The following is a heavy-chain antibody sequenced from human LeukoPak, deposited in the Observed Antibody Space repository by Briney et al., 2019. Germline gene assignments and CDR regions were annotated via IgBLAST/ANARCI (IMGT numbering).Heavy chain of an antibody. J-gene: IGHJ4*02. V-gene: IGHV1-69*05. D-gene: IGHD3-22*01. CDR2: IFPIFGTA. CDR3: ARTDGSGYYSNFDY. CDR1: GGTFSSYA. Sequence: AVKVSRKPSGGTFSSYAISWVRQAPGQGLEWMGGIFPIFGTANYAQKFQGIVTITTDESQSTAYMELSSLRSEDTAVYYCARTDGSGYYSNFDYWGQGPLLSVSS.